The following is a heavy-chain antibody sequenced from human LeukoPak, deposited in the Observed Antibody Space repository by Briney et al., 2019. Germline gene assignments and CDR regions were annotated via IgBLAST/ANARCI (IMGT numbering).Heavy chain of an antibody. J-gene: IGHJ4*02. CDR2: IWYDGSNE. CDR3: AKDYGWNAIVRATAGFDF. CDR1: GFAFSSSG. V-gene: IGHV3-30*02. D-gene: IGHD1-26*01. Sequence: GGSLGLSCATSGFAFSSSGMHWVRQAPGKGLEWVAVIWYDGSNEYYADSVKGRFTISRDNSKNTLYLQMNSLRPEETAVYYCAKDYGWNAIVRATAGFDFWGQGTLVTVSS.